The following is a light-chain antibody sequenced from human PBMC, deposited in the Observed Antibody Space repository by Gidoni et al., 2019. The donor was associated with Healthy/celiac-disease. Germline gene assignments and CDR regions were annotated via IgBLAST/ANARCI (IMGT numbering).Light chain of an antibody. CDR2: GAS. CDR1: QSISSNS. J-gene: IGKJ4*01. Sequence: VLTQSPGTLSLSPGARATLSCCASQSISSNSLAWYQQKPGQAPRLLIYGASSRATGIPDRFSGSGSGADFTLTINRLEPEDFAVYYCQQYGSSATFGGGTKVEIK. V-gene: IGKV3-20*01. CDR3: QQYGSSAT.